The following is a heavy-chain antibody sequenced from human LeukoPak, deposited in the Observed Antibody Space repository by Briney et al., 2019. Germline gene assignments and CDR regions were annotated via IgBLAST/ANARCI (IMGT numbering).Heavy chain of an antibody. Sequence: RSGGSLRLSCAASGFTFDDYGMSWVRQAPGKGLEWVSGINWNAGSTGYADSVKGRFTISRDNSKNTLYLQMNSLRAEDTAVYYCAKDLAWRLRNQHDAFDIWGQGTMVTVSS. CDR3: AKDLAWRLRNQHDAFDI. CDR1: GFTFDDYG. V-gene: IGHV3-20*04. D-gene: IGHD5-12*01. J-gene: IGHJ3*02. CDR2: INWNAGST.